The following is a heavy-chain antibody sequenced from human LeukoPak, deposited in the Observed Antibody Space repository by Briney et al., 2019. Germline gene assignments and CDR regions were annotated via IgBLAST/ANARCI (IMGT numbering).Heavy chain of an antibody. Sequence: SETLSLTCAVYGGSFSGYYWGWIRQPPGKGLEWIGEINHSGSTNYNPSLKSRVTISVDTSKNQFSLKLSSVTAADTAVYYCAREAIMGQWLVWGPNWFDPWGQGTLVTVSS. J-gene: IGHJ5*02. V-gene: IGHV4-34*01. D-gene: IGHD6-19*01. CDR1: GGSFSGYY. CDR3: AREAIMGQWLVWGPNWFDP. CDR2: INHSGST.